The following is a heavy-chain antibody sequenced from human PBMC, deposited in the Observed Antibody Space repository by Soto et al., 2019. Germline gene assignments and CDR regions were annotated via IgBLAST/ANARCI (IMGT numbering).Heavy chain of an antibody. V-gene: IGHV4-39*01. Sequence: QLQLQESGPGLVKPSETLSLTCTVSGGSISSSSYYWGWIRQPPGKGLEWIGSIYYSGSTYYNPSLKSRDNITVDTSKNQFSLKLSSVTAADTAVYYCARITMIVVVAWGQGTLVTVSS. J-gene: IGHJ5*02. CDR3: ARITMIVVVA. CDR2: IYYSGST. D-gene: IGHD3-22*01. CDR1: GGSISSSSYY.